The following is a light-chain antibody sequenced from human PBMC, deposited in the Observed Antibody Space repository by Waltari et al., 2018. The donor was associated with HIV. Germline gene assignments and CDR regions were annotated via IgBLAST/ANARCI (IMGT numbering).Light chain of an antibody. V-gene: IGLV1-47*01. CDR1: SSHIGSNY. Sequence: QSVLTQPPSASGTPGQGVTISCVGASSHIGSNYVYWYQQPPGTAPKVLIYRNNQRPSGVPDRFSGSKSGASASLTISGLRSADEAVYFCATRDGSLKVFGGGTKLTVL. CDR3: ATRDGSLKV. J-gene: IGLJ3*02. CDR2: RNN.